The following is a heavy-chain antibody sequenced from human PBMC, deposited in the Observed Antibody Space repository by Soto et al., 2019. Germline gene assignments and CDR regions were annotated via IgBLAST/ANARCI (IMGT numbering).Heavy chain of an antibody. CDR1: GFTFSSYA. CDR2: ISYDGSNK. D-gene: IGHD3-22*01. CDR3: ARDESVLNTFYYYDSSGPYTGIDY. Sequence: GGSLRLSCAASGFTFSSYAMHWVRQAPGKGLEWVAVISYDGSNKYYADSVKGRFTISRDNSKNTLYLQMNSLRAEDTAVYYCARDESVLNTFYYYDSSGPYTGIDYWGQGTLVTVSS. V-gene: IGHV3-30-3*01. J-gene: IGHJ4*02.